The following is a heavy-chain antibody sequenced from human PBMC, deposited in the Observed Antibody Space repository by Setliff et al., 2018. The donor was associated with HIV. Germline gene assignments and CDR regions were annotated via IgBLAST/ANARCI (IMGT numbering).Heavy chain of an antibody. J-gene: IGHJ2*01. V-gene: IGHV1-69*10. CDR3: ARVREEQLAPLPNWYFDL. CDR2: IIPILGIA. D-gene: IGHD6-6*01. Sequence: SVKVSCKASGYTFTSDYIHWVRQAPGQGLEWMGGIIPILGIANYAQKFQGRVTITADKSTSTAYMELSSLRSEDTAVYYCARVREEQLAPLPNWYFDLWGRGTLVTVSS. CDR1: GYTFTSDY.